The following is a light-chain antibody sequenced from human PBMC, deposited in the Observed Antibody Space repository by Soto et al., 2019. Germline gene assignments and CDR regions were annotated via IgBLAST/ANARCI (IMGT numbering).Light chain of an antibody. J-gene: IGLJ3*02. CDR1: SSNIGSKT. V-gene: IGLV1-44*01. CDR2: SNN. Sequence: QSVLTQPPSASGTPGQRVTISCSGSSSNIGSKTVNWYQQFPGTAPKVLIYSNNQRPSGVPDRFSGSKSGTSGSLAISGLQAEEEADYYCAAWDDTLNGWVFGGGTKLTVL. CDR3: AAWDDTLNGWV.